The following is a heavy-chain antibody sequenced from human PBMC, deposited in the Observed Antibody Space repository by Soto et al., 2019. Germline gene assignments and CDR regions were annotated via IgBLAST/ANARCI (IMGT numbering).Heavy chain of an antibody. D-gene: IGHD3-3*01. Sequence: PSETLSLTCAVYGGSFSGYYWSWIRQPPGKGLDWIGEINHRGSTNYNPSLKSRVTISVDTSKNQFSLKLSSVTAADSAVYYCARGQLGVVIMDYWGHVTLVPVPS. CDR2: INHRGST. V-gene: IGHV4-34*01. CDR1: GGSFSGYY. CDR3: ARGQLGVVIMDY. J-gene: IGHJ4*01.